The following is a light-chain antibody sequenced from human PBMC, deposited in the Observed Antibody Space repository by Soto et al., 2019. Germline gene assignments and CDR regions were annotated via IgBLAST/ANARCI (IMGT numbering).Light chain of an antibody. CDR1: QGISSW. CDR2: AAS. CDR3: QQYNILST. J-gene: IGKJ1*01. V-gene: IGKV1D-16*01. Sequence: DIQMTQSPSTLSASVGDRVTITCRASQGISSWLAWYQQTPGKAPKLLIYAASSLQSGVPSRFSGSGSGTDFTLTISNLHPDDFATYYCQQYNILSTFGQGTKVDIK.